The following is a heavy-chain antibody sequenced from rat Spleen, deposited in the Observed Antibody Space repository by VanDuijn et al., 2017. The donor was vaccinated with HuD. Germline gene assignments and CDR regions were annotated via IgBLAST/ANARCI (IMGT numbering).Heavy chain of an antibody. CDR3: ARYRTGLDYFDY. Sequence: EVQLQESGPGLVKPSQSLSLTCSVTGYSITSNYWGWIRKFPGNKMEWMGYIDYSGRTSYNPSLKSRISITRETSKNQFFLQLNSVTTEDTATYYCARYRTGLDYFDYWGQGVMVTVSS. CDR2: IDYSGRT. V-gene: IGHV3-1*01. J-gene: IGHJ2*01. D-gene: IGHD4-4*01. CDR1: GYSITSNY.